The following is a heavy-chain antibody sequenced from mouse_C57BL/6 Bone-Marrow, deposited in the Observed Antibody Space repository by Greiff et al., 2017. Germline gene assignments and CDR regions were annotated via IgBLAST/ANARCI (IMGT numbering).Heavy chain of an antibody. J-gene: IGHJ3*01. D-gene: IGHD2-3*01. CDR3: ARSENDGYFGFAY. CDR1: GYAFTNYL. V-gene: IGHV1-54*01. Sequence: VQLQQPGAELVRPGTSVKVSCKASGYAFTNYLIEWVKQRPGQGLEWIGVINPGSGGTNYNEKFKGKATLTADKSSSTAYMQLSSLTSEDSAVYFCARSENDGYFGFAYWGQGTLVTVSA. CDR2: INPGSGGT.